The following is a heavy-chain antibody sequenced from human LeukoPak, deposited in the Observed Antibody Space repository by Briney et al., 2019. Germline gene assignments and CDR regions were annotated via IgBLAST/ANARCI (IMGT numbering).Heavy chain of an antibody. CDR2: ISRSGSTT. CDR1: GFTFSSYE. V-gene: IGHV3-48*03. J-gene: IGHJ4*02. CDR3: ARSMVTNYFDH. Sequence: GESLRLSCAASGFTFSSYEMNWVRQAPGKGLEWISYISRSGSTTYFADSVRGRFTISRDNAKNSLYLQMNSLRAEDTAVYYCARSMVTNYFDHWGQGTPVTVSS. D-gene: IGHD4-17*01.